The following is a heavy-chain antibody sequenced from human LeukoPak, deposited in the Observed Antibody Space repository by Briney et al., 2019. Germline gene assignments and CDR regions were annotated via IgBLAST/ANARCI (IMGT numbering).Heavy chain of an antibody. V-gene: IGHV1-69*04. CDR2: IIPILGIA. D-gene: IGHD5-12*01. Sequence: SVKVSCKASGGTFSSYAISWVRQAPGQGLEWMGRIIPILGIANYAQKFQGRVTITADKSTSTAYMELSSLRSEDTAVYYCVRAGGIVATITFNYWGQGTLVTVSS. CDR1: GGTFSSYA. J-gene: IGHJ4*02. CDR3: VRAGGIVATITFNY.